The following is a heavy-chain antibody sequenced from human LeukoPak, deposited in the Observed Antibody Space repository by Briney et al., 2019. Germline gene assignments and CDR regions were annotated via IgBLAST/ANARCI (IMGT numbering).Heavy chain of an antibody. D-gene: IGHD6-13*01. V-gene: IGHV3-7*03. CDR2: IKQDGSEK. CDR3: AVGYSSTWYHFEY. J-gene: IGHJ4*02. CDR1: GFTFCSYW. Sequence: PGGSLRFSGAGYGFTFCSYWLSWVRQAPGKGLEGLANIKQDGSEKYYVDSVKGRFTISRDNAKNSLYLQMNRLRAEDTAVYYCAVGYSSTWYHFEYWGQGTLVTVSS.